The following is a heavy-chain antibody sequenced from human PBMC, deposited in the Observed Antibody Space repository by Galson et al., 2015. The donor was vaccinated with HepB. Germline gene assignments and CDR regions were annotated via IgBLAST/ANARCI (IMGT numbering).Heavy chain of an antibody. Sequence: SLRLSCAASGFTLSPYWMSWVRQAPGKGLQWVAAIKHDGRRTYYVDSVKGRFTISRDNAKNSLYLQMNNLRAEDTAVYYCARDGDFDFWCGYRFDSWGQGTLGTVSS. CDR2: IKHDGRRT. CDR1: GFTLSPYW. V-gene: IGHV3-7*01. J-gene: IGHJ4*02. D-gene: IGHD3-3*01. CDR3: ARDGDFDFWCGYRFDS.